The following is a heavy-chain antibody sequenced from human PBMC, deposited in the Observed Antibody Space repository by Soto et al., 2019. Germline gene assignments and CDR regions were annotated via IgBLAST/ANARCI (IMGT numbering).Heavy chain of an antibody. J-gene: IGHJ5*02. Sequence: SETLSLTCAVSGGSIRSNNWWSWVRQPPGKGLEWIGYIYNSGTTYYNPSLKSRVTISVDTSKNQFSLKLTSVTAADTAVYYCARDPAPWGQGTLVTVSS. CDR3: ARDPAP. CDR1: GGSIRSNNW. V-gene: IGHV4-4*02. CDR2: IYNSGTT.